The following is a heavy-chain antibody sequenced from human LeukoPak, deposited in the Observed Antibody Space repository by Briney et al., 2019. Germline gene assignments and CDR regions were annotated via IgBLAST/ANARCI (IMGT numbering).Heavy chain of an antibody. D-gene: IGHD6-13*01. J-gene: IGHJ4*02. CDR3: ARGIATAGYDY. Sequence: ASVKVSFTASGYTFTSYYLHWVRQAPGQGVGWMGIINPRGGTTRLDKKFKGRVTMTRDTSTSTAYMDMSRLRSDDPAVYYCARGIATAGYDYWGQGTLVTVSS. V-gene: IGHV1-46*01. CDR1: GYTFTSYY. CDR2: INPRGGTT.